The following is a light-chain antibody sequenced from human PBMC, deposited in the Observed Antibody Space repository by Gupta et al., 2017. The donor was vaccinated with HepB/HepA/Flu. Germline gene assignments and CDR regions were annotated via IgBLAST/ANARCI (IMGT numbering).Light chain of an antibody. J-gene: IGKJ1*01. CDR3: QQYNNWSS. Sequence: EIVMTQSPATLSVSPGERATLSCRASQSVSSNLAWYQQKPGQAPRLLIYGASTLTISSLQSEDFAVYYCQQYNNWSSFGQGTKVEIK. V-gene: IGKV3-15*01. CDR2: GAS. CDR1: QSVSSN.